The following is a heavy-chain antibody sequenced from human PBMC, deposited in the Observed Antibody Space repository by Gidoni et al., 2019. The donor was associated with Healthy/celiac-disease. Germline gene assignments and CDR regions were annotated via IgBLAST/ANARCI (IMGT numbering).Heavy chain of an antibody. CDR1: GYTFTSYA. Sequence: QVQLVQSGAEVKKPGASVKVSCKASGYTFTSYAMHWVRQAPGQRLEWMGWINAGNGNTKYSQKFQGRVTITRDTSASTAYMELSSLRSEDTAVYYCARQLLTMVQENGVDYWGQGTLVTVSS. V-gene: IGHV1-3*01. CDR3: ARQLLTMVQENGVDY. CDR2: INAGNGNT. J-gene: IGHJ4*02. D-gene: IGHD3-10*01.